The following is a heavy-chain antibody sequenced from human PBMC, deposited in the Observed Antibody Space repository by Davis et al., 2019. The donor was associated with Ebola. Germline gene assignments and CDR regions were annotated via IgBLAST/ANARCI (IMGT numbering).Heavy chain of an antibody. CDR1: GFTFSRYW. CDR3: ARTDIVVVPAASWFDP. Sequence: GESPKTPCAASGFTFSRYWMSWVRQAPGKGLEWVANIKQDGSEKYYVDSEKGRFTISRDNAKNSLYLQMNSLRAEDTAVYYCARTDIVVVPAASWFDPWGQGTLVTVSS. J-gene: IGHJ5*02. V-gene: IGHV3-7*03. D-gene: IGHD2-2*01. CDR2: IKQDGSEK.